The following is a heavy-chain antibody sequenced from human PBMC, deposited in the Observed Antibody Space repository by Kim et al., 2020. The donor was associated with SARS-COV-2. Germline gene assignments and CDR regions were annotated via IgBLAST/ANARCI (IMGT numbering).Heavy chain of an antibody. CDR2: IYYSGTT. D-gene: IGHD2-15*01. CDR1: GGSIDTTDYY. CDR3: ARGLGVIDNYIDL. J-gene: IGHJ1*01. Sequence: SETLSLTCTVSGGSIDTTDYYWNWIRQATGKGLEWIGYIYYSGTTNYNPSLKSRLTMSVSPSKKQFPLKLKSVTAADTAGYYCARGLGVIDNYIDLWGQG. V-gene: IGHV4-30-4*01.